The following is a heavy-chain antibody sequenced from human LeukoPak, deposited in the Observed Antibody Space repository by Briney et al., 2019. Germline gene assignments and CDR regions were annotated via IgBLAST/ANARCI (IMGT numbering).Heavy chain of an antibody. J-gene: IGHJ4*02. CDR1: GYTFTSYG. V-gene: IGHV1-18*01. CDR3: ARSRYYDSSGNYEPYDY. D-gene: IGHD3-22*01. Sequence: ASVKVSCKASGYTFTSYGISWVRQAPGQGFEWMGWISAYNGNTNYAQKLQGRVTMTTDTSTSTAYMELRSLRSDDTAVYYCARSRYYDSSGNYEPYDYWGQGTPVTVSS. CDR2: ISAYNGNT.